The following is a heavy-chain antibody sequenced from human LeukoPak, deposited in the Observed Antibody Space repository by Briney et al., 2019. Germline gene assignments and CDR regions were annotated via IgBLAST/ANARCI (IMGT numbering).Heavy chain of an antibody. V-gene: IGHV4-34*01. CDR3: ARVTGYMIEDYFHY. J-gene: IGHJ4*02. Sequence: KPSETLSLTCGVYGGSFIGYYWSWIRQPPGKGLEWIGEVSRSGSTNYNPSLKSRVTISVDTSKNQFSLRLSSVTAADTAVYYCARVTGYMIEDYFHYWGRGTLVTVSS. D-gene: IGHD3-22*01. CDR2: VSRSGST. CDR1: GGSFIGYY.